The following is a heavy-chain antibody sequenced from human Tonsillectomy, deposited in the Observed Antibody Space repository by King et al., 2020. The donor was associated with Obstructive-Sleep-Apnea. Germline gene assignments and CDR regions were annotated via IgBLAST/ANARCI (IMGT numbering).Heavy chain of an antibody. V-gene: IGHV3-53*04. D-gene: IGHD3-22*01. Sequence: VQLVEAGGGLVQAGGSLRLSCTASGFTVSSKYMSWVRQAPGMGLEGVSVISSGVSTYYADSVKGRVTISIPNSKNPVYLQMNSLRTVDTAVYFCARGSGNYYDSSGYYYPFDYWGQGTLVTVSS. CDR1: GFTVSSKY. CDR3: ARGSGNYYDSSGYYYPFDY. J-gene: IGHJ4*02. CDR2: ISSGVST.